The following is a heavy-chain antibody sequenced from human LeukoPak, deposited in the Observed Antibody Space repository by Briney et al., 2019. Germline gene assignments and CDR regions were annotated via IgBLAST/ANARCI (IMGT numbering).Heavy chain of an antibody. CDR1: GGSISSSSYY. Sequence: SETLSLTCTVSGGSISSSSYYWGWIRQPPGKGLEWIGNIYYSGSTYYNPSLKSRVTISADTSENQFSLKLSSVTAADTAVYYCARHFFDWFRMKWFDPWGQGTLVTVSS. CDR3: ARHFFDWFRMKWFDP. D-gene: IGHD3-9*01. CDR2: IYYSGST. J-gene: IGHJ5*02. V-gene: IGHV4-39*01.